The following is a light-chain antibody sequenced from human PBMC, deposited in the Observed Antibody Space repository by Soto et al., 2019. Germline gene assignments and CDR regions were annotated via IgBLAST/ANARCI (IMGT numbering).Light chain of an antibody. CDR3: ASWDDSLSGVV. CDR2: RAN. V-gene: IGLV1-47*01. J-gene: IGLJ2*01. Sequence: QSVLTQPPSASGTPGQRVTISCTGSNSNVGSYYVYWYQQLPGTAPKLLIYRANQRPSGVPGRFSASTSGTSASLAISGLRSEDEADYYCASWDDSLSGVVFGGGTKLTVL. CDR1: NSNVGSYY.